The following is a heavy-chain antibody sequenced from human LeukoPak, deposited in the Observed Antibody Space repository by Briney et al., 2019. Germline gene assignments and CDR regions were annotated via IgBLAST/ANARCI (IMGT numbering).Heavy chain of an antibody. D-gene: IGHD3-22*01. CDR1: GGSISSSN. Sequence: ETLSLTCAVSGGSISSSNWWSWVRQPPGKGLEWISYISSDGSTIYYADSVKGRFTISRDNARNSLYLQMNSLRAEDTAVYYCARDPAMQTWLSAYYFDYWGQGTQVSVSS. J-gene: IGHJ4*02. CDR2: ISSDGSTI. CDR3: ARDPAMQTWLSAYYFDY. V-gene: IGHV3-48*01.